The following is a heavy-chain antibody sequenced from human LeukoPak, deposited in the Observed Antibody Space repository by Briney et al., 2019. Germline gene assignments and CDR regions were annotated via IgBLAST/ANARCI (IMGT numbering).Heavy chain of an antibody. Sequence: PGGSLRLSRAASGFTFSSYWMHWVRQAPGKGLVWVSRINSDGSSTSYADSVKGRFTISRDNAKNTLYLQMNSLRAEDTAVYYCARERQEYSSSPDDALDIWGQGTMVTVSS. J-gene: IGHJ3*02. CDR2: INSDGSST. D-gene: IGHD6-6*01. V-gene: IGHV3-74*01. CDR1: GFTFSSYW. CDR3: ARERQEYSSSPDDALDI.